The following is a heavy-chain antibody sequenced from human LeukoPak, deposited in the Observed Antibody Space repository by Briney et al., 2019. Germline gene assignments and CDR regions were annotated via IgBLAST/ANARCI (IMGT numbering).Heavy chain of an antibody. V-gene: IGHV3-30*02. J-gene: IGHJ4*02. CDR1: GFTFSTYG. CDR2: IRYDGNNK. CDR3: ARDPTRGYCSTTSCYTFDC. D-gene: IGHD2-2*02. Sequence: GGSLRLSCAASGFTFSTYGMHWVRQAPGKGLEWVAFIRYDGNNKFYADSVKGRFTISRDNSKNTLYLQLNSLRTEDTAVYYCARDPTRGYCSTTSCYTFDCWGQGTLVTVSS.